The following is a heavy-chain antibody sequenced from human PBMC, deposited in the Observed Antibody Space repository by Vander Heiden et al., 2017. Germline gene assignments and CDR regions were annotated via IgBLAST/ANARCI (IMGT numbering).Heavy chain of an antibody. CDR2: YNGNT. D-gene: IGHD2-21*02. CDR3: ARLGDPVPYYGMDV. Sequence: YNGNTNYAQKFQGRVTMTTETSTSTGYMELRSLRSDDTAVYYCARLGDPVPYYGMDVWGQGTTVTVSS. J-gene: IGHJ6*02. V-gene: IGHV1-18*01.